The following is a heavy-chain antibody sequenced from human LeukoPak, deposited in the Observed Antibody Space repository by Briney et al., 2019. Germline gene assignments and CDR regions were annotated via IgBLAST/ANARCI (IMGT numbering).Heavy chain of an antibody. D-gene: IGHD3-10*01. Sequence: GGSLRLSCAASGFTFSNYSMNWARQAPGKGLEWVSYISSSGSTIYYADSVKGRFTISRDNAKNSLYLQMNSLRAEDTAVYYCAREHGSGSYFRYYYYYMDVWGKGTTVTISS. CDR3: AREHGSGSYFRYYYYYMDV. V-gene: IGHV3-48*04. CDR1: GFTFSNYS. J-gene: IGHJ6*03. CDR2: ISSSGSTI.